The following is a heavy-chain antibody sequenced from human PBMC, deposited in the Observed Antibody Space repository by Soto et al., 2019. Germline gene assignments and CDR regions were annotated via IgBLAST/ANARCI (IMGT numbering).Heavy chain of an antibody. Sequence: PSETLSLTCTVSGASISSGDYYWTWFRQPPGKGLEWIGSIYYSGSTYYNPSLKSRVTISVDTSNNQFSLKLSSVTAADTAVYYCARASYDSSTYYLDYWGQGTLVT. CDR1: GASISSGDYY. V-gene: IGHV4-30-4*01. D-gene: IGHD3-22*01. J-gene: IGHJ4*02. CDR2: IYYSGST. CDR3: ARASYDSSTYYLDY.